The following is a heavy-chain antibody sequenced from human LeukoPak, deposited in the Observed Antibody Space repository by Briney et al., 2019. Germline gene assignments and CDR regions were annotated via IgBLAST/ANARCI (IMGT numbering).Heavy chain of an antibody. CDR2: ISWNSGSI. D-gene: IGHD3-10*01. CDR3: AKSYFSSRGLGGPFDY. V-gene: IGHV3-9*03. J-gene: IGHJ4*02. CDR1: GFTFDDYA. Sequence: GGSLRLSCAVSGFTFDDYAMHWVRQAPGKGLEWVSGISWNSGSIGYADSVKGRFTISRDNAKNSLYLQMNSLRAEDMALYYCAKSYFSSRGLGGPFDYWGQGTLVTVSS.